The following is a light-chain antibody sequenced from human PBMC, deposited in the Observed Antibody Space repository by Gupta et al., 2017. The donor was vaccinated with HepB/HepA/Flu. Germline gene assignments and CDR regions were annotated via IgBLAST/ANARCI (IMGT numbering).Light chain of an antibody. CDR1: SSDVADYVY. V-gene: IGLV2-14*03. CDR3: TSYTRRNTLV. J-gene: IGLJ1*01. Sequence: QSALTQSASVSGSPGQSITISCTVTSSDVADYVYFSWYRQHPGKAPELRIYDVTNRPAGVSNRFSGSKSGDTASLTISGLQADDEAHYYCTSYTRRNTLVFGTGTQVTVL. CDR2: DVT.